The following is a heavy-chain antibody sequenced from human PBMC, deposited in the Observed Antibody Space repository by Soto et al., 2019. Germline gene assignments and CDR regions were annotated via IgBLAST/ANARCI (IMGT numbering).Heavy chain of an antibody. J-gene: IGHJ6*02. D-gene: IGHD3-16*01. Sequence: ASVKVSCKASGYTFTSYGISWVRQAPGQGLEWMGWISAYNGNTNYAQKLQGRVTMTTDTSTSTAYMELRSLRSDDTAVYYCARAFGELKAAFYYYYYGMDVWGQGTTVTVSS. CDR2: ISAYNGNT. CDR3: ARAFGELKAAFYYYYYGMDV. CDR1: GYTFTSYG. V-gene: IGHV1-18*04.